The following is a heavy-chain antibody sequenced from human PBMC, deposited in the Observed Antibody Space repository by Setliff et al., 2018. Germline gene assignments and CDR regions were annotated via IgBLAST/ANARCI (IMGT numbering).Heavy chain of an antibody. CDR1: GYTFTSYG. Sequence: GASVKVSCKASGYTFTSYGISWVRQAPGQGLEWMGWISAYNGNTNYAQKLQGRVTMTTDTSTSTAYMELRSLRSDDTAVYYCGSPDYQYYYYYGMDVWGQGTTVTVSS. V-gene: IGHV1-18*01. CDR2: ISAYNGNT. D-gene: IGHD3-16*01. J-gene: IGHJ6*02. CDR3: GSPDYQYYYYYGMDV.